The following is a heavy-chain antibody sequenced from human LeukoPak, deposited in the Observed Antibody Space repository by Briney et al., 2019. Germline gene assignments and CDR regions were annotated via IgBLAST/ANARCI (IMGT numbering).Heavy chain of an antibody. D-gene: IGHD2-21*02. J-gene: IGHJ4*02. CDR3: ARGTGDSTQTHFDY. Sequence: TSETLSLTCAVYGGSFSGYYWSWIRQPPGKGLEWIGEINHSGSTNYNPSLKSRVTISVDTSKNQFSLKLSSVTAADTAVYYCARGTGDSTQTHFDYWGQGTLVTVSS. CDR1: GGSFSGYY. V-gene: IGHV4-34*01. CDR2: INHSGST.